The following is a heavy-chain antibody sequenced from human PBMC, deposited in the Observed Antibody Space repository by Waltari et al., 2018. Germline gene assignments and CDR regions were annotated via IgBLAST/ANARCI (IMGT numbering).Heavy chain of an antibody. D-gene: IGHD1-26*01. Sequence: QVQLVESGGGVVQPGRSLRLSCAASGFTFSSYGMHWVRQAPGKGLEWVAVIWYDGSNKYYADSVKGRFTISRDKSKNTLYLQMNSLRAEDTAMYYCAKDLLGATGDWFDPWGQGTLVTVSS. V-gene: IGHV3-30*18. J-gene: IGHJ5*02. CDR1: GFTFSSYG. CDR3: AKDLLGATGDWFDP. CDR2: IWYDGSNK.